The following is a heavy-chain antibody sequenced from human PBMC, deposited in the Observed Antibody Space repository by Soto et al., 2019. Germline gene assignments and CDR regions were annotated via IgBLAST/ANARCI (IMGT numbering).Heavy chain of an antibody. J-gene: IGHJ4*02. V-gene: IGHV4-31*03. CDR3: ASTYYTGDSGPYDY. CDR1: GDSISSGGYY. D-gene: IGHD1-26*01. CDR2: IYYSGTT. Sequence: QVQLQESGPGLVKPSQTLSLTCTVSGDSISSGGYYWSWIRQHPGKGLEWIGYIYYSGTTYYNPSLEGRVSISADTSENQFSLKVKSVTVADTAVYYCASTYYTGDSGPYDYWGQGTLVTVSS.